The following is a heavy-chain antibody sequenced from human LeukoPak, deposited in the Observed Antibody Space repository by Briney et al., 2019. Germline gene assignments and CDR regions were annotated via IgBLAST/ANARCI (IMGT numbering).Heavy chain of an antibody. J-gene: IGHJ4*02. CDR1: GASVSNYY. CDR2: IYNGGSA. V-gene: IGHV4-4*07. Sequence: PSETLSLTCTVSGASVSNYYWSWIRQPAGKGLEWIGRIYNGGSANYNPSLQSRISMSVDTSKNQFSLRLKSVTAADTAVYHCARQPIGPYYFDYWGQGTLVTVSS. D-gene: IGHD1-14*01. CDR3: ARQPIGPYYFDY.